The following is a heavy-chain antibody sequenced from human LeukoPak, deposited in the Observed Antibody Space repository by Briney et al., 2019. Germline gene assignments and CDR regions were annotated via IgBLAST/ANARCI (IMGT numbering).Heavy chain of an antibody. CDR1: GGSFSGFY. V-gene: IGHV4-34*01. J-gene: IGHJ6*03. D-gene: IGHD5-18*01. CDR2: INHSGST. Sequence: SETLSLTCAVSGGSFSGFYLSWIRQPPGKGLEWIGEINHSGSTNYNPSLKSRVTISVHTGKHQFSLKLSSVTAADTAVYYCARAQGIGGYSYGSAYYYYMDVWGKGTTVTVSS. CDR3: ARAQGIGGYSYGSAYYYYMDV.